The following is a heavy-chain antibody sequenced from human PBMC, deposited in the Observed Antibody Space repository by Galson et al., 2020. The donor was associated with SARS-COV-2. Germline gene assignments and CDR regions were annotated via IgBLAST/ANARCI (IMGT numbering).Heavy chain of an antibody. CDR1: GGTISSGSYY. Sequence: SETLTLTCTVSGGTISSGSYYWSWIPPPTGKGLEWIVPIHTSGSTNYNPSLKSRVTISLDTSKNQFSLKLSSVTAADTAVYYCARSHESSGNAFDIWGQGTMVTVSS. D-gene: IGHD3-22*01. CDR3: ARSHESSGNAFDI. CDR2: IHTSGST. J-gene: IGHJ3*02. V-gene: IGHV4-61*02.